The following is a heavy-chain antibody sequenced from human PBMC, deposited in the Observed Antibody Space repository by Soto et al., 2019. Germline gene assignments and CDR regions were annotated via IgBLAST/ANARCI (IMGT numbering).Heavy chain of an antibody. CDR1: GGSISSSSYY. CDR2: IYYSGST. V-gene: IGHV4-39*01. J-gene: IGHJ4*02. D-gene: IGHD6-13*01. Sequence: PSETLSLTCTVSGGSISSSSYYWGWIRQPPGKGLEWIGSIYYSGSTYYNPSLKSRVTISVDTSKNQFSLKLSSVTAADTAVYYCASYSSSWSEGGFDYWGQGTLVTVSS. CDR3: ASYSSSWSEGGFDY.